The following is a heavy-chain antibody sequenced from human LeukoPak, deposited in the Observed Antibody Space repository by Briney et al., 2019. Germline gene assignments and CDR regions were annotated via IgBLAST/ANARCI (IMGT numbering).Heavy chain of an antibody. CDR2: ISGSSGST. V-gene: IGHV3-23*01. CDR3: AKVGVRGYSTPPRNGFDY. J-gene: IGHJ4*02. CDR1: GFTFSSYA. D-gene: IGHD5-18*01. Sequence: GGSLRLSCAASGFTFSSYAMSWVRQAPGKGLEWVSAISGSSGSTYYADSVKGRFTISRDNSKNTLYLQMNSLRAEDTAVYYCAKVGVRGYSTPPRNGFDYWGQGTLVTVSS.